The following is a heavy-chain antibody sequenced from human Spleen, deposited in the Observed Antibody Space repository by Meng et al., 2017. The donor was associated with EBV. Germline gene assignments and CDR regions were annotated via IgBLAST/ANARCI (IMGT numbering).Heavy chain of an antibody. J-gene: IGHJ4*02. CDR2: INAGNDNI. CDR3: ARLYYDVLTGYYFFDF. CDR1: GYIFASYA. V-gene: IGHV1-3*01. Sequence: QVQLVQSGAEVKKAGASVKVSCKAAGYIFASYAMHWVRQAPGQRLEWMGWINAGNDNIKYSQNFQGRVTITSDTSASTAYMELSSLKSEDTAVYYCARLYYDVLTGYYFFDFWGQGTLVTVSS. D-gene: IGHD3-9*01.